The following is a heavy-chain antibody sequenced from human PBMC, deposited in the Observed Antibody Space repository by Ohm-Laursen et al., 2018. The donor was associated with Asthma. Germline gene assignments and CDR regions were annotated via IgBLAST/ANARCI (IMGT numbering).Heavy chain of an antibody. D-gene: IGHD3-22*01. CDR3: ARDYSVYYYDSSSRDAFDI. J-gene: IGHJ3*02. Sequence: GTLSLTCTVSGGSISSYYWSWIRQPPGKELQFIAYMSYRGGINYNPSLKSRVTISVDTSKNQFSLKLSSVTAADTAVYYCARDYSVYYYDSSSRDAFDIWGQGTMVTASS. V-gene: IGHV4-59*01. CDR2: MSYRGGI. CDR1: GGSISSYY.